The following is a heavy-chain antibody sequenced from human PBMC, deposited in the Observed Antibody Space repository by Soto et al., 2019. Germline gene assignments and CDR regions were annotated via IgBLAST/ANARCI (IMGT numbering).Heavy chain of an antibody. CDR1: GGTFSGYG. CDR3: ARATAEV. CDR2: ISSSSSYI. J-gene: IGHJ6*02. Sequence: GGPQRLWYAAAGGTFSGYGMHWVRQAPGKGLEWVSSISSSSSYIYYADSVKGRFTISRDNAKNSLYLQMSSLRAEDTAVYYCARATAEVWGQRTTVP. V-gene: IGHV3-21*01.